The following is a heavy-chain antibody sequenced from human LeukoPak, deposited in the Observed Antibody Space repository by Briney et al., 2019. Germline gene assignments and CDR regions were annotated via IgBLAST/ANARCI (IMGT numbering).Heavy chain of an antibody. J-gene: IGHJ5*02. Sequence: ASVKVSCKASGYTFTGNYMHWVRQAPGEGLEWMGLINPTGGSTGYAQKFQGRVTMTRDMSTSTDYMELSSLRSEDTAIYYCARDNSVGDNAWWFDPWGQGTLVTVSS. CDR1: GYTFTGNY. D-gene: IGHD1-26*01. CDR3: ARDNSVGDNAWWFDP. CDR2: INPTGGST. V-gene: IGHV1-46*01.